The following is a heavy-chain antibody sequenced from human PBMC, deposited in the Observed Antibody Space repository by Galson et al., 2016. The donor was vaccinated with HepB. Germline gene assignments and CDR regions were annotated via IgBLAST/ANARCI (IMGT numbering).Heavy chain of an antibody. Sequence: SLRLSYAGSGFSFSTYSLNWVRQAPGKGLEWISYISANGRSTYYADSVKGRFTISRDNAKSSLYLQMDSLRAEDTAVYYCARPILYGDFDYWGQGTLVLVSS. J-gene: IGHJ4*02. CDR2: ISANGRST. V-gene: IGHV3-48*04. CDR1: GFSFSTYS. D-gene: IGHD2-8*01. CDR3: ARPILYGDFDY.